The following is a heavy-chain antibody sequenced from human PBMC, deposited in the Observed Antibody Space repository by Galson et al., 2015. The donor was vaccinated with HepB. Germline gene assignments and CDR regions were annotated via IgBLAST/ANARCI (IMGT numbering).Heavy chain of an antibody. V-gene: IGHV3-23*01. J-gene: IGHJ4*02. CDR1: GFTFSDSA. CDR3: AKEVDGGSYYLLDY. D-gene: IGHD1-26*01. CDR2: INPSGSYT. Sequence: SLRLSCAASGFTFSDSAMTWIRQAPGKGLEWVSIINPSGSYTKYADSVKGRFTISRDNSKNTLYLQMSSLRAEDTAVYYCAKEVDGGSYYLLDYWGQGTLVTVSS.